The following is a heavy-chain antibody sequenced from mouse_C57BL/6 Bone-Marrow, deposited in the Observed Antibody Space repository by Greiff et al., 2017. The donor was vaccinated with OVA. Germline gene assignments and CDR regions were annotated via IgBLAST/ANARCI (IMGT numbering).Heavy chain of an antibody. CDR1: GFTFSDYG. J-gene: IGHJ4*01. Sequence: DVMLVESGGGLVKPGGSLKLSCAASGFTFSDYGMHWVRQAPEKGLEWVAYISSGSSTIYYADTVKGRFTISRDNAKNTLFLQMTSLRSEDTDMYYCATYDSNYYAMDYWGQGTSVTVSS. CDR3: ATYDSNYYAMDY. CDR2: ISSGSSTI. V-gene: IGHV5-17*01. D-gene: IGHD2-12*01.